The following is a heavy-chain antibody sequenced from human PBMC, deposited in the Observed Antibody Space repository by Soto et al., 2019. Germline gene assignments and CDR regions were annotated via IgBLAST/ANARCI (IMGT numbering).Heavy chain of an antibody. D-gene: IGHD3-3*01. CDR3: ARAGDFRTAEKYGLDV. CDR2: ISKSSSEI. CDR1: GFTFSSYS. Sequence: EVQLVESGGGLVQTGGSLRLSCAASGFTFSSYSMCWVRQAPGKGLEWISYISKSSSEIFYRDSVKGRFTISRDNAKNSLHLQMNSLRDEDTALYYCARAGDFRTAEKYGLDVWGQGTTVTVSS. V-gene: IGHV3-48*02. J-gene: IGHJ6*02.